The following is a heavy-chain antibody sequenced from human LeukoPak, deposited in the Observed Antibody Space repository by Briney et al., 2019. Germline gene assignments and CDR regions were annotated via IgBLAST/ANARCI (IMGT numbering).Heavy chain of an antibody. CDR2: ISAYNGNT. V-gene: IGHV1-18*01. Sequence: ASVKVSCKASGYTFTSYGISWVRQAPGQGREWMGWISAYNGNTNYAQKLQGRVTMTTDTSTSTAYMELRSLRSDDTAVYYCARGREAYCGGDCYPDYWGQGTLVTVSS. D-gene: IGHD2-21*02. CDR3: ARGREAYCGGDCYPDY. CDR1: GYTFTSYG. J-gene: IGHJ4*02.